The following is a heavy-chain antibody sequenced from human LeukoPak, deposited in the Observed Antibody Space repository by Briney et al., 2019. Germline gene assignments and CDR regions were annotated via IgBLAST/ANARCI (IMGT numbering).Heavy chain of an antibody. CDR2: LYYSGSA. D-gene: IGHD4-17*01. V-gene: IGHV4-31*03. Sequence: SETLSLTCTVSGGSISSCDYYWSWIPQHPGKVLERIGYLYYSGSAYYNTSLKSRVTISVDTSKNQFSLKLSSVTAADTAVYYCAGEGDYWRRFDCWGQGTLVTVSS. CDR1: GGSISSCDYY. J-gene: IGHJ4*02. CDR3: AGEGDYWRRFDC.